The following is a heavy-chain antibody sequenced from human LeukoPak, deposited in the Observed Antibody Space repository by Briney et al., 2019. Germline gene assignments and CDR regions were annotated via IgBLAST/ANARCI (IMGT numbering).Heavy chain of an antibody. CDR2: ISYDGSNK. CDR3: ARDSSSWYFADYYCGMDV. V-gene: IGHV3-30-3*01. J-gene: IGHJ6*02. Sequence: GGSLRLSCTASGFTFSSYAMHWVRQAPGKGLEWVAVISYDGSNKYYADSVKGRFTISRDNSKNTLYLQMNSLRAEDTAVYYCARDSSSWYFADYYCGMDVWGQGTTVTVSS. CDR1: GFTFSSYA. D-gene: IGHD6-13*01.